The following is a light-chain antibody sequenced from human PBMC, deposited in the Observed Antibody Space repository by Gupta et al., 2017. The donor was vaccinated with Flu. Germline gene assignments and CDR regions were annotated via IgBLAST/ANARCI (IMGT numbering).Light chain of an antibody. Sequence: TSSDVGAYKYVSWYQQHPGKAPKLMIYEVSERPSGVPDRFSGSKSGNTASLTVSGLQAGDEADYYCSSYGGSNSWVFGGGTRLTVL. CDR3: SSYGGSNSWV. CDR1: SSDVGAYKY. V-gene: IGLV2-8*01. J-gene: IGLJ3*02. CDR2: EVS.